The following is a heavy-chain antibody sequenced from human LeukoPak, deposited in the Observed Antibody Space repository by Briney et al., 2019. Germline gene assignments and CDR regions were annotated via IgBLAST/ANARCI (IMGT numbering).Heavy chain of an antibody. V-gene: IGHV4-59*01. CDR3: ARVKRGVGATTTGYYYYYYMDV. CDR2: IYYSGST. CDR1: GGSISSYY. D-gene: IGHD1-26*01. Sequence: SETLSLTCTVSGGSISSYYWSWIRQPSGKGLEWIGYIYYSGSTNYNPSLKSRVTISVDTSKNQFSLKLSSVTAADTAVYYCARVKRGVGATTTGYYYYYYMDVWGKGTTVTVSS. J-gene: IGHJ6*03.